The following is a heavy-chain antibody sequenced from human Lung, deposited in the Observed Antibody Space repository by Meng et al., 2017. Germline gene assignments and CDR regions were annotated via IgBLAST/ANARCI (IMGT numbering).Heavy chain of an antibody. J-gene: IGHJ4*02. D-gene: IGHD3-10*01. V-gene: IGHV1-18*01. Sequence: QVQPVQSGPEVKKPGASVKVSCKASDYTFTGYGVSWVRQAPGQGLEWMAWLGAHDGDTSHAPKFQGRVTVSEDRPTATAYMELRSLRSDDTAVYYCARGTPGRSYSDYWGQGTLVTVSS. CDR3: ARGTPGRSYSDY. CDR2: LGAHDGDT. CDR1: DYTFTGYG.